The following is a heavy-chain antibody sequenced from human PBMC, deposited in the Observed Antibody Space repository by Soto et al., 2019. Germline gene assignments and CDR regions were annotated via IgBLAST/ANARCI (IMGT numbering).Heavy chain of an antibody. CDR1: GGSIISSSYY. V-gene: IGHV4-39*01. J-gene: IGHJ3*02. D-gene: IGHD2-2*01. CDR3: ARHRTRGAENGASDI. Sequence: SETLSLTCTVSGGSIISSSYYFCCIRQPPGNGLEWIGSIYYSGSTYYNPSLKSRVTISVDTSKNQFSLKLSSVTAADTAVYYCARHRTRGAENGASDIWGQGTMVTVSS. CDR2: IYYSGST.